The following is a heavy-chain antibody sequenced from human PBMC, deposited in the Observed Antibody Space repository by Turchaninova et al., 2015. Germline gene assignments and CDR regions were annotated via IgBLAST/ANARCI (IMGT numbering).Heavy chain of an antibody. J-gene: IGHJ4*02. D-gene: IGHD1-26*01. CDR2: IDWDDDK. V-gene: IGHV2-70*04. CDR1: GLSPSTSGMR. Sequence: QVTLKESGPALVKPPQTLTLTCSFSGLSPSTSGMRVSWIRQPPGKALEWLARIDWDDDKYYSTSLKTRLTISKDTSKNQVVLTMTNMDPVDTATYYCARMVGGSYYSGFDYWGQGTLVTVSS. CDR3: ARMVGGSYYSGFDY.